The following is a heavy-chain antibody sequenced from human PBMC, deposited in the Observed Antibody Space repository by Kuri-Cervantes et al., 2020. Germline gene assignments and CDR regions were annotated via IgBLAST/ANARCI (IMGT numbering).Heavy chain of an antibody. CDR2: IYWNDDK. V-gene: IGHV2-5*01. D-gene: IGHD3-22*01. J-gene: IGHJ4*02. CDR3: AHRGYYYDSSGYYPSGY. Sequence: SGPTLVKPTQTLTLTCTFSGFSLSTSGVGVGWIRQPPGKALEWLALIYWNDDKRYSPSLKSRLTITKDTSKNQVVLTMTNMDPVDTATYYCAHRGYYYDSSGYYPSGYWGQGTLVTVSS. CDR1: GFSLSTSGVG.